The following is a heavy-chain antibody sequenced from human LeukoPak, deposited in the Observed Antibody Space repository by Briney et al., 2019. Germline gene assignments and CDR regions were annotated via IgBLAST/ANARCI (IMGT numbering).Heavy chain of an antibody. CDR2: IYYSGST. J-gene: IGHJ1*01. V-gene: IGHV4-31*03. CDR1: GGSISSGGSY. D-gene: IGHD2-15*01. CDR3: TSCWASKYFQH. Sequence: SETLSLTCTVSGGSISSGGSYWSWIRQHPGKGLEWIGYIYYSGSTYYNPSLKSRVTISVDTSKNQFSLKLSSVTAADTAVYYCTSCWASKYFQHWGQGTLVTVSS.